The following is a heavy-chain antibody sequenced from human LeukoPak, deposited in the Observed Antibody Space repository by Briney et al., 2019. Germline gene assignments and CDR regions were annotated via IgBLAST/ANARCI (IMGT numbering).Heavy chain of an antibody. J-gene: IGHJ3*02. Sequence: GGSLRLSCAASGFTFSSYGMHWVRQAPGKGLEWVTFIRYDGTNKYFADSVKGRFTISRDNSKNTLYLQMNSLRAEDTAVYYCAKSVIVGAILDAFDIWGQGTMVTVSS. D-gene: IGHD1-26*01. CDR1: GFTFSSYG. V-gene: IGHV3-30*02. CDR2: IRYDGTNK. CDR3: AKSVIVGAILDAFDI.